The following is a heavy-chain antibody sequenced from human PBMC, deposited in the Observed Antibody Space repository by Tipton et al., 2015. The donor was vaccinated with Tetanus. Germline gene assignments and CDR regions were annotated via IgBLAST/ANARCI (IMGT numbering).Heavy chain of an antibody. V-gene: IGHV4-31*03. D-gene: IGHD4-17*01. Sequence: TLSLTCTVSGGSISSGGYYWSWIRQHPGKGLEWIGYIYYSGSTYYNPSLKSRVTISVDTSKNQFSLKLSSVTAADPAVYYCPRAPSQDGDLDCWGQGALVTVSS. CDR2: IYYSGST. CDR1: GGSISSGGYY. J-gene: IGHJ4*02. CDR3: PRAPSQDGDLDC.